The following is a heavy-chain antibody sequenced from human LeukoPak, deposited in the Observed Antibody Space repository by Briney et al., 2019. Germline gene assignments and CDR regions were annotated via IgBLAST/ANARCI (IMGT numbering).Heavy chain of an antibody. CDR2: IYYSGST. D-gene: IGHD3-3*01. V-gene: IGHV4-39*07. Sequence: SETLSLTCTVSGGSISSSSSYWGWIRQPPGKGLEWIGSIYYSGSTYYNPSLKSRVTISVDTSKNQFSLKLSSVTAADTAVYYCARDGRSDFWSGYYESNWFDPWGQGTLVTVSS. CDR3: ARDGRSDFWSGYYESNWFDP. CDR1: GGSISSSSSY. J-gene: IGHJ5*02.